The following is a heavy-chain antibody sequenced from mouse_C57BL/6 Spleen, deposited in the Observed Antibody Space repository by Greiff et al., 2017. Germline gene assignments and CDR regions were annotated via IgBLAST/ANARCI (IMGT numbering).Heavy chain of an antibody. V-gene: IGHV2-2*01. J-gene: IGHJ2*01. Sequence: VKLMESGPGLVQPSQSLSITCTVSGFSLTSYGVHWVRQSPGKGLEWLGVIWSGGSTDYNAAFISRLSISKDNSKSQVFFKMNSLQADDTAIYYCARNNDGYDVYFDYWGQGTTLTVSS. D-gene: IGHD2-2*01. CDR2: IWSGGST. CDR1: GFSLTSYG. CDR3: ARNNDGYDVYFDY.